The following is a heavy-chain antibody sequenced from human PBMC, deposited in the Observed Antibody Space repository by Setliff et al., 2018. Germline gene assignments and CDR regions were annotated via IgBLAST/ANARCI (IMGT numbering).Heavy chain of an antibody. D-gene: IGHD2-15*01. CDR3: AKRGPYCSGGTCHYYFDY. CDR1: GFTFSNFA. J-gene: IGHJ4*02. V-gene: IGHV3-23*01. CDR2: ISGSGDKT. Sequence: PGGSLRLSCAASGFTFSNFAMTWVRQAPGKGLEWVSGISGSGDKTYYADSVKGRFTISRDNSKNTVYLDVNSLRAEDTAVYYCAKRGPYCSGGTCHYYFDYWGQGTLVTVSS.